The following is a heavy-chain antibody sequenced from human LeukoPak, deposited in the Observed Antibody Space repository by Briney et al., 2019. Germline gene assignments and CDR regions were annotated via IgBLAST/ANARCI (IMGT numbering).Heavy chain of an antibody. V-gene: IGHV3-11*01. Sequence: GGSLRLSCAASGFKFSDYYMSWIRQAPGKGLEWISYISSSAGTTYYADSVKGRFTVSRDNAKNSLYLQMNSLRAEDTAVYYCASNYYDGSGSSSTPPFYFQHWGQGTLVTVSS. J-gene: IGHJ1*01. CDR3: ASNYYDGSGSSSTPPFYFQH. CDR1: GFKFSDYY. CDR2: ISSSAGTT. D-gene: IGHD3-22*01.